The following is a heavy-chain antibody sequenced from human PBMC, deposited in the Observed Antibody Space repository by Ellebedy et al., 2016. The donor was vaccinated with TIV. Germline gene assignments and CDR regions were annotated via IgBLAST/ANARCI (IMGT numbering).Heavy chain of an antibody. CDR3: ARGVAARYFGSREKTQRNGLDV. CDR2: INHSGST. V-gene: IGHV4-34*01. Sequence: MPSETLSLTCAVYGGSFSGYYWSWIRQPPGKGLKWIGEINHSGSTYYNPSLKGRVTISVDTSKNQFSLKLSSVTAADTALYYCARGVAARYFGSREKTQRNGLDVWGQGTTVTVSS. J-gene: IGHJ6*02. D-gene: IGHD3-9*01. CDR1: GGSFSGYY.